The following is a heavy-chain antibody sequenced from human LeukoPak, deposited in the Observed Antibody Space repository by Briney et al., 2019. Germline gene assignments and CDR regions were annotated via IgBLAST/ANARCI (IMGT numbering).Heavy chain of an antibody. V-gene: IGHV3-66*02. D-gene: IGHD3-22*01. Sequence: AGGSLRLSCGASGFTVSSNYMSWVRQAPGKGLEWVSVIYSGGSTYYADSVKGRFTISRDNSKNTLYFQMNSLRAEDTAVYYCLAYYYDSSSYFDYWGQGTLVTVSS. CDR3: LAYYYDSSSYFDY. CDR1: GFTVSSNY. J-gene: IGHJ4*02. CDR2: IYSGGST.